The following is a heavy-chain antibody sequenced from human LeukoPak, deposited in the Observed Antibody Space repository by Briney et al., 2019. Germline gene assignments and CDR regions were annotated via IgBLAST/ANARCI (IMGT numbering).Heavy chain of an antibody. J-gene: IGHJ4*02. V-gene: IGHV1-2*02. CDR1: GYTFTGYY. CDR2: INPNSGGT. CDR3: ARDLGGSYFPLQYYFDY. D-gene: IGHD1-26*01. Sequence: ASVKVSCKASGYTFTGYYMHWVRQAPGQGLEWMGWINPNSGGTNYAQKFQGRVTMTRDTSISAAYMELSRLRSDDTAVYYCARDLGGSYFPLQYYFDYWGQGTLVTVSS.